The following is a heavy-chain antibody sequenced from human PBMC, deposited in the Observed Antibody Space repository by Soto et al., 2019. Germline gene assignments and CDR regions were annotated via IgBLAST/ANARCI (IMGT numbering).Heavy chain of an antibody. CDR1: GGSISSGGYY. CDR2: IYYSVST. V-gene: IGHV4-31*03. CDR3: ARAPYYAILTGYPQHNWFDP. D-gene: IGHD3-9*01. Sequence: QVQLQESGPGLVKPSQTLSLTCTVSGGSISSGGYYWRWIRQHPGKGLGWIGYIYYSVSTYYNPSLKIRVTISVDTSKNQVSLKLSSVTAADTAVYYCARAPYYAILTGYPQHNWFDPWGQGTLVTVSS. J-gene: IGHJ5*02.